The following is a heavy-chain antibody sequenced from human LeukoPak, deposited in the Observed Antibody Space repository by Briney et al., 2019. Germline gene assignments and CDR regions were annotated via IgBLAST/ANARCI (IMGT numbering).Heavy chain of an antibody. J-gene: IGHJ4*02. CDR1: GFTFSSYA. CDR3: VRGTTAPDC. CDR2: ITRGGGT. D-gene: IGHD2/OR15-2a*01. Sequence: GGSLRLSCAASGFTFSSYAMTWVRQAPGKGLEWVSGITRGGGTYYADSVKGRFTISRDNSKNTLYQQMSSLRAEDTAVYYCVRGTTAPDCWGQGTLVTVSS. V-gene: IGHV3-23*01.